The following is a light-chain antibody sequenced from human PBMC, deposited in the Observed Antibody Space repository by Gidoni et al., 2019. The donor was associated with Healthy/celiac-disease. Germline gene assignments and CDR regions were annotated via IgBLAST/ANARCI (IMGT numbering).Light chain of an antibody. J-gene: IGKJ5*01. Sequence: EVLLTQSPATLSLSPGERATVSCWARQRIGRSLAWYQQRPGQPPRLLIYESSRRAAGTPARFSGSGSGTDFSLTITNPEPEDSVTYYCQQRGEWPPGAAFGQGTRLEI. CDR1: QRIGRS. CDR2: ESS. CDR3: QQRGEWPPGAA. V-gene: IGKV3-11*01.